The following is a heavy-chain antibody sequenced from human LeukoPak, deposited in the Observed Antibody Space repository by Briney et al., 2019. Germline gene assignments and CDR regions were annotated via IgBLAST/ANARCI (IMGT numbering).Heavy chain of an antibody. CDR1: GFTFSNYW. D-gene: IGHD3-22*01. CDR2: IRRDGNEK. V-gene: IGHV3-7*01. Sequence: GGPLRLSCAASGFTFSNYWMTWVRQAPGKGLEWVANIRRDGNEKHYVESMEGRFIITRDNAKNSLYLEMDSLRVEDTAVYFCARHRDSDISGSSAGLDYWGQGTLVTVSS. J-gene: IGHJ4*02. CDR3: ARHRDSDISGSSAGLDY.